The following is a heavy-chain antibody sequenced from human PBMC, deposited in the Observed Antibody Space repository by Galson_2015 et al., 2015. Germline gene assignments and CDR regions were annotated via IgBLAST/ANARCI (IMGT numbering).Heavy chain of an antibody. D-gene: IGHD3-10*01. Sequence: SVKVSCKASGYTFTAYYIHWVRQAPGQGLEWMGRINPNSGGTNYAEKFQGRVTMTRDTSASTAYMELSSLRSEDTAVYYCTRNSDGSFEYWGQGTLVTVSS. J-gene: IGHJ4*02. CDR1: GYTFTAYY. V-gene: IGHV1-2*06. CDR3: TRNSDGSFEY. CDR2: INPNSGGT.